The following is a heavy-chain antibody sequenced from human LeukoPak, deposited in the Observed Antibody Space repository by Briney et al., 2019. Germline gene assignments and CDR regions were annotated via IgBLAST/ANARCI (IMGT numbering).Heavy chain of an antibody. CDR3: ARGPPPILVVPAASFYFDY. CDR1: GFTFSSYA. D-gene: IGHD2-2*01. J-gene: IGHJ4*02. V-gene: IGHV3-30-3*01. Sequence: GGSLRLSCAASGFTFSSYAMHWVRQAPGKGLEWVAVISYDGSNKYYADSVKGRFTISRDNSKNTLYLQMNSLRAEDTAVYYCARGPPPILVVPAASFYFDYWGQGTLVTVSS. CDR2: ISYDGSNK.